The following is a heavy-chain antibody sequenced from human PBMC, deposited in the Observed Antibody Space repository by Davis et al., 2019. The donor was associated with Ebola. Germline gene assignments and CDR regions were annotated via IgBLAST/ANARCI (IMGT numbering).Heavy chain of an antibody. D-gene: IGHD3-22*01. V-gene: IGHV1-46*01. CDR1: GYTFTSYY. CDR2: INPSGGST. J-gene: IGHJ4*02. CDR3: ARVYYERVVNSPGSCHYFDY. Sequence: ASVPVSCKASGYTFTSYYMHWVRQAPGQGLEWMGIINPSGGSTSYAQKFQGRVTMTRDTSTSTVYMELSSLRSEDTAVYYCARVYYERVVNSPGSCHYFDYWGQGTLVTVSS.